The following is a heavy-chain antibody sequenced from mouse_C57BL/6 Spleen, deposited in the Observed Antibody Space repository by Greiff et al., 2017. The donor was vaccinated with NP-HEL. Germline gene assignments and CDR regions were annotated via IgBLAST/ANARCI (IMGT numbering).Heavy chain of an antibody. Sequence: EVQLQQSGPELVKPGASVKISCKASGYTFTDYYMNWVKQSHGKSLEWIGDINPNNGGTSYNQKLKGKATLTVDKSSSPAYMELRSLTSEDSAVYYCARSHDDDRAYWYFDVWGTGTTVTVSS. CDR2: INPNNGGT. J-gene: IGHJ1*03. CDR3: ARSHDDDRAYWYFDV. V-gene: IGHV1-26*01. D-gene: IGHD3-3*01. CDR1: GYTFTDYY.